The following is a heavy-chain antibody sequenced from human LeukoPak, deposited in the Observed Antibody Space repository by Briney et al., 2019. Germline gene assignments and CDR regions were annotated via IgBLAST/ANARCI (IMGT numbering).Heavy chain of an antibody. J-gene: IGHJ3*02. Sequence: GGSLRLSCAASGFTFSSYSMNWVRQAPGKRLEWVSSISSSSSYIYYADSVKGRFTISRDNAKNSLYLQMNSLRAEDTAVYYCARDPTGAIQNDAFDIWGQGTMVTVSS. CDR3: ARDPTGAIQNDAFDI. CDR2: ISSSSSYI. D-gene: IGHD7-27*01. V-gene: IGHV3-21*01. CDR1: GFTFSSYS.